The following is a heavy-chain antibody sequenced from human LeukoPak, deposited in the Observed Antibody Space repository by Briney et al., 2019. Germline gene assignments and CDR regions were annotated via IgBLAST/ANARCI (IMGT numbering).Heavy chain of an antibody. CDR2: IIPILGIA. V-gene: IGHV1-69*04. CDR1: GGTFSSYT. D-gene: IGHD2-2*01. CDR3: ARDPSRYQPNIWWFDP. J-gene: IGHJ5*02. Sequence: ASVKVSCKASGGTFSSYTISWVRQAPGQGLEWMGRIIPILGIANYAQKFQGRVTITADESTSTAYMELSSLRSEDTAVYYCARDPSRYQPNIWWFDPWGQGTLATVSS.